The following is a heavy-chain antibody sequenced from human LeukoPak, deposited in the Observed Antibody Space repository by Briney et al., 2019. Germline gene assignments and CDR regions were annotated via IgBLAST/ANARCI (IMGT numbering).Heavy chain of an antibody. Sequence: GGSLRLSCAASGFPVSSNYMSWVGPAPGKGLEWVSVIYSGGSTYYADSVKGRFTISRDNSKNTLYLQMNSLRAEDTAVYYCARDRVVRGVIGYYYGMDVWGQGTTVTVSS. CDR1: GFPVSSNY. V-gene: IGHV3-53*01. CDR3: ARDRVVRGVIGYYYGMDV. D-gene: IGHD3-10*01. CDR2: IYSGGST. J-gene: IGHJ6*02.